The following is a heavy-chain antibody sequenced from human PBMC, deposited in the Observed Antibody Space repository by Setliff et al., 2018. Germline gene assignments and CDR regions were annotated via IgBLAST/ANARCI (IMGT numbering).Heavy chain of an antibody. CDR1: GFTFSSYA. J-gene: IGHJ6*02. CDR2: ISYQGSNK. V-gene: IGHV3-30-3*01. D-gene: IGHD2-21*01. CDR3: AKDSLEVVIALHGMDV. Sequence: PGGSLRLSCAASGFTFSSYAMHWVRQAPGKGLEWVSIISYQGSNKYYADSVKGRFTISRDNSKNTLYLQMNSLTNEDTAVYYCAKDSLEVVIALHGMDVWGQGTTVTVSS.